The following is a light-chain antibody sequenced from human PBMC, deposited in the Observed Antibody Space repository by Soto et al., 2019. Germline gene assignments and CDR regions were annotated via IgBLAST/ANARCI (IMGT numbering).Light chain of an antibody. CDR3: SSYTSRNTWV. Sequence: QSVLAQPASVSGSPGQSITISCTGTSSDVGGYNYVSWYQQHPGKAPKLMIYEVSNRPSGVSNRFSGSKSGNTASLTISGLQAEDEADYYCSSYTSRNTWVFGGGTKVNVL. CDR1: SSDVGGYNY. CDR2: EVS. V-gene: IGLV2-14*01. J-gene: IGLJ3*02.